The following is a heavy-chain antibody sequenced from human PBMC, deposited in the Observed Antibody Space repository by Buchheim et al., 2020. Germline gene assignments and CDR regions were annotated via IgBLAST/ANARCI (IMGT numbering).Heavy chain of an antibody. Sequence: EVQLVGSGGGLVKPGGSLRLSCAASGFTFSSYTMNWVRQAPGKGLEWVSFISISSSYIYYADSVKGRFTISRDNSKNPLYLQISSLRAEDAAVYYYARGETYFDYWGQGT. V-gene: IGHV3-21*01. CDR2: ISISSSYI. D-gene: IGHD1-26*01. J-gene: IGHJ4*02. CDR1: GFTFSSYT. CDR3: ARGETYFDY.